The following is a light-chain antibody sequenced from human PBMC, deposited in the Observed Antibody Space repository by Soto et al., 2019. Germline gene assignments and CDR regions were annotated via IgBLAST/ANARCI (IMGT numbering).Light chain of an antibody. CDR1: RSVIGAYNF. Sequence: QSALTQPASVSGSPGQSITISCTGTRSVIGAYNFVSWYQQHPGEVPKLILYDVNVRPSGVSNRFSGSKSGNTASLTISGLQAEDESDYYCTSWTTSTTMTFGGGTKVTVL. CDR3: TSWTTSTTMT. CDR2: DVN. J-gene: IGLJ2*01. V-gene: IGLV2-14*03.